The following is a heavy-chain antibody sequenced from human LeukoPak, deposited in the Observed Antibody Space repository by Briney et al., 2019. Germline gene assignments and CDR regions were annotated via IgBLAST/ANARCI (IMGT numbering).Heavy chain of an antibody. CDR1: GFTFSSYA. J-gene: IGHJ4*02. CDR3: AKARDRYSGSYGY. Sequence: GESLRLSCAASGFTFSSYAMSWVRQAPGKGLEWVSAISGSGGSTYYADSVKGRFTISRDNSKNTLYLQMNSLRAEDTAVYYCAKARDRYSGSYGYWGQGTLVTVSS. V-gene: IGHV3-23*01. CDR2: ISGSGGST. D-gene: IGHD1-26*01.